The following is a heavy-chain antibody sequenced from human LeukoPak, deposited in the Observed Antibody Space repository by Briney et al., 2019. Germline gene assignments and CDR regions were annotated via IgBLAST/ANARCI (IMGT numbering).Heavy chain of an antibody. CDR2: INSGGSDS. Sequence: PGGSLRLSCAASGFTFSSYWIYWVRQAPGKGLVWVSRINSGGSDSIYADSVKGRFTISRDNAQNAVYLQMNSLRAEDTAIYYCARGHSTGCFDYWGQGTLVTVSS. CDR3: ARGHSTGCFDY. CDR1: GFTFSSYW. J-gene: IGHJ4*01. D-gene: IGHD1-14*01. V-gene: IGHV3-74*01.